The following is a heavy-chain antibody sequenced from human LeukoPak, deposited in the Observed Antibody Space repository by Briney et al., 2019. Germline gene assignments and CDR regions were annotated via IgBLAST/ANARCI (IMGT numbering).Heavy chain of an antibody. CDR3: ARRAGAYSHPYDY. CDR1: GFTVSSNS. V-gene: IGHV3-53*01. Sequence: QSGGSLRLSCTVPGFTVSSNSMSWVRQAPGKGLEWVSFIYSDNTHYSDSVKGRFTISRDNSNNALYLQMDSLRAEDTAVYYCARRAGAYSHPYDYWGQGTLVTVSS. J-gene: IGHJ4*02. CDR2: IYSDNT. D-gene: IGHD4/OR15-4a*01.